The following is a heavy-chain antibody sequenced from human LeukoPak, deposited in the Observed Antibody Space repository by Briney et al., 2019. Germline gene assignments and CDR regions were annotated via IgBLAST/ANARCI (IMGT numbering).Heavy chain of an antibody. CDR3: ARDRGGSLDY. J-gene: IGHJ4*02. CDR1: GGSISSSY. Sequence: SETLSLTCTVPGGSISSSYWSWIWQPPGKGLEWIGYIYYSGSTNYNPSLKSRVTISVDTSKNQFSLKLSSVTAADTAVYYCARDRGGSLDYWGQGTLVTVSS. D-gene: IGHD3-10*01. V-gene: IGHV4-59*01. CDR2: IYYSGST.